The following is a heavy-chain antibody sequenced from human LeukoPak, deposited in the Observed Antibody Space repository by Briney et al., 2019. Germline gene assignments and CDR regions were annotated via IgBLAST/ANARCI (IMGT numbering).Heavy chain of an antibody. CDR2: IIPIFGTA. V-gene: IGHV1-69*05. CDR3: ARRGTNGFWFDP. CDR1: GGTFSSYA. D-gene: IGHD3-16*01. J-gene: IGHJ5*02. Sequence: SVKVSCKASGGTFSSYAISWVRQAPGQGLEWMGGIIPIFGTANYAQKFQGRVTITTDESTSTAYMELSSLRSEDTAVYYCARRGTNGFWFDPWGQGTLVTVSS.